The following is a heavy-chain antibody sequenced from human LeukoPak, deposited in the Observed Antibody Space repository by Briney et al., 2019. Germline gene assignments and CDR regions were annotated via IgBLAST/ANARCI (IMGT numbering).Heavy chain of an antibody. V-gene: IGHV3-53*01. CDR1: GFTVSSNY. CDR3: ASLSGDYLFDY. J-gene: IGHJ4*02. CDR2: IYSGGST. Sequence: GGSPRLSCAASGFTVSSNYMSWVRQAPGKGLEWVSVIYSGGSTYYADSVKGRFTISRDNSKNTLYLQMNSLRAEDTAVYYCASLSGDYLFDYWGQGTLVTVSS. D-gene: IGHD3-22*01.